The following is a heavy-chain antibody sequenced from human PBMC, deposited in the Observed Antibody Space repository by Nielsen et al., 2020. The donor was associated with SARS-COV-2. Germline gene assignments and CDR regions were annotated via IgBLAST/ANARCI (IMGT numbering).Heavy chain of an antibody. CDR3: ARTGPDFWSGYWPYYYGMDV. J-gene: IGHJ6*02. D-gene: IGHD3-3*01. V-gene: IGHV4-59*01. CDR2: IYYTGST. Sequence: RQAPGKGLEWIGYIYYTGSTKYNPSLKSRVTISVDTSKNQFSLKLSSVTAADTAVYYCARTGPDFWSGYWPYYYGMDVWGQGTTVTVSS.